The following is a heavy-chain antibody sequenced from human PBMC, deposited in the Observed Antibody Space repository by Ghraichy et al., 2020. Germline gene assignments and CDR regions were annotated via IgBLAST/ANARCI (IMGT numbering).Heavy chain of an antibody. D-gene: IGHD6-19*01. V-gene: IGHV4-59*01. J-gene: IGHJ5*02. Sequence: SETLSLTCTVSGDSISNYYLSWIRQPPGKGLEWIGNIYNSGSTNYNTSLKSRLTISADTSKNQFSLRLTSATAADTAVYYCGIGSGWTTDLWGQGTLVTVSS. CDR3: GIGSGWTTDL. CDR2: IYNSGST. CDR1: GDSISNYY.